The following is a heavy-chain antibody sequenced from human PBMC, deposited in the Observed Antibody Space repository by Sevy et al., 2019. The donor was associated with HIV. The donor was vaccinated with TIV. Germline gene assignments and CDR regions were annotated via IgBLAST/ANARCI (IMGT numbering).Heavy chain of an antibody. Sequence: YLRLSCAAFGFTLGDYGMSWFRQAPGKGLQWVGFIRSNAYGGTTEYAASVKGRFTISRDDSKNIAYLQMNSLKTDDTDVYYCTRERWFGEVKGFDSWGQGTVVTVSS. CDR3: TRERWFGEVKGFDS. J-gene: IGHJ4*03. CDR1: GFTLGDYG. CDR2: IRSNAYGGTT. V-gene: IGHV3-49*03. D-gene: IGHD3-10*01.